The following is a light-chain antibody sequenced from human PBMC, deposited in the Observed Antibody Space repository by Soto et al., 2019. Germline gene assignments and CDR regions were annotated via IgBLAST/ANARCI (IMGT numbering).Light chain of an antibody. CDR1: NSNIGINT. CDR2: GNN. J-gene: IGLJ2*01. CDR3: AAWDDSLNGVV. V-gene: IGLV1-44*01. Sequence: QSVLTQPPSASGIPGQRVIISCSGSNSNIGINTVNWYQQLPGTAPKLLNYGNNQRPSGVPDRFSGSKSGTSASLAISGLQSEDEADYYCAAWDDSLNGVVFGGGTKLTVL.